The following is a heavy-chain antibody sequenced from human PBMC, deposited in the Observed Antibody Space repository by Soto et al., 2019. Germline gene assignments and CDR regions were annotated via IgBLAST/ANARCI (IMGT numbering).Heavy chain of an antibody. CDR2: INPGNSET. Sequence: GESLKISCKASVYSLINYWIGWVRQIRGEGLEWMAIINPGNSETRYSPAFQGQVTISADKYITTTYRQLSSLRASDTAMYYCARPDVIYDASGGQGALVNVSS. CDR3: ARPDVIYDAS. D-gene: IGHD5-12*01. V-gene: IGHV5-51*01. J-gene: IGHJ4*02. CDR1: VYSLINYW.